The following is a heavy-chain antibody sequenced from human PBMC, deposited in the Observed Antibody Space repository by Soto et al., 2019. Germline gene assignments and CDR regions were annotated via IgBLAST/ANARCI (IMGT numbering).Heavy chain of an antibody. Sequence: EVQLVESGGGLVQPGGSLRLSCAASGFTFSSYWMHWVRQAPGKGLVWVSRINSDGSSTSYADSVKGRFTISRDNAKNTLYLQMNSLRAEDTAVYYCGRVAWDYCGGDCYFDYWGQGTLVTVSS. CDR2: INSDGSST. V-gene: IGHV3-74*01. D-gene: IGHD2-21*01. CDR1: GFTFSSYW. J-gene: IGHJ4*02. CDR3: GRVAWDYCGGDCYFDY.